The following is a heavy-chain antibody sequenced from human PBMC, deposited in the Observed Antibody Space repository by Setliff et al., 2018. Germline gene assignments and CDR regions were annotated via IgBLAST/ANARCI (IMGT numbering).Heavy chain of an antibody. J-gene: IGHJ4*01. CDR1: GGSLTQRY. V-gene: IGHV4-4*07. CDR2: IHASGSP. D-gene: IGHD3-9*01. Sequence: SETLSLTCTLSGGSLTQRYWSWIRQPAGKKLEWIGRIHASGSPDYNPSFKSRVTISRDTSTNQFSLKLGSVTAADTAVYYCARERYFDWFFEDWGHGTLVTVSS. CDR3: ARERYFDWFFED.